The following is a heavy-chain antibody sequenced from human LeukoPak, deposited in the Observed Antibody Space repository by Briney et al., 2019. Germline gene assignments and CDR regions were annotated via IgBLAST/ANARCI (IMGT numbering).Heavy chain of an antibody. Sequence: SYTLSLTCAVYGGSFSGYYWSWIRQPPGKGLEWIGEINHSGSTNYNPSLKSRVTISVDTSKNQFSLKLSSVTAADTAVYYCARGSKYYYGSGSYYTDYWGQGTLVTVSA. J-gene: IGHJ4*02. CDR3: ARGSKYYYGSGSYYTDY. V-gene: IGHV4-34*01. CDR1: GGSFSGYY. D-gene: IGHD3-10*01. CDR2: INHSGST.